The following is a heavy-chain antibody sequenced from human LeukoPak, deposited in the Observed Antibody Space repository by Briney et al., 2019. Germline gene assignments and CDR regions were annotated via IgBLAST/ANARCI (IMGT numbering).Heavy chain of an antibody. CDR3: ASRAAAGTYFDY. CDR2: IYYSGET. J-gene: IGHJ4*02. V-gene: IGHV4-39*07. D-gene: IGHD6-13*01. Sequence: SETLSLTCTVFGGSITRSSHYWGWVHQPPGKGLEWIGNIYYSGETYYNPSLKSRVAMSVDTSKNQFSLKLSSVTAADTAVYYCASRAAAGTYFDYWGQGTLVTVSS. CDR1: GGSITRSSHY.